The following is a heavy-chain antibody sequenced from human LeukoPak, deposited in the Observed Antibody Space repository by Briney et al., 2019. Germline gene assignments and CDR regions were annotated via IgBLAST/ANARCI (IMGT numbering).Heavy chain of an antibody. V-gene: IGHV3-30-3*01. D-gene: IGHD3-22*01. CDR3: AGGQRFITTLDY. J-gene: IGHJ4*02. CDR2: ISYDGSNK. CDR1: GFTFSSYA. Sequence: PGGSLRLSCAASGFTFSSYAMHWVRQAPGKGLEWVAVISYDGSNKYYADSVKGRFTISRDNSKNTLYLQMNSLRAEDTAVYYCAGGQRFITTLDYWGQGTLVTVSS.